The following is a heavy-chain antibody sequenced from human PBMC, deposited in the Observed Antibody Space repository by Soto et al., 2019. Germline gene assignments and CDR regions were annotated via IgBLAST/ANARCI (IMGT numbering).Heavy chain of an antibody. D-gene: IGHD3-22*01. CDR3: ARRGYYKRFFDY. V-gene: IGHV4-31*03. CDR2: IYYSGST. CDR1: GGSISSGCHY. J-gene: IGHJ4*02. Sequence: QVQLQESGPGLVKPSQTLSLTCTVSGGSISSGCHYWSWIRQHPGKGLEWIGYIYYSGSTYYNPSLRSRVTISVDTSKNQFSLNLSSVTAADPAVYYCARRGYYKRFFDYWGQGTLVTVSS.